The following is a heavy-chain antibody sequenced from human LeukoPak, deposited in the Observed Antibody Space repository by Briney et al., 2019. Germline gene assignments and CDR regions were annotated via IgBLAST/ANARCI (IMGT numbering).Heavy chain of an antibody. CDR1: GGSISNTNW. Sequence: PSGTLSLTCGVSGGSISNTNWWSWVRQPPGQGLEWIGEISLSGLTNYNPSLKSRATVSLDKSKNHLSLNLTSVTAADTAVYYCSRENGAFSPFGYWGQGTLVTVPS. J-gene: IGHJ4*02. CDR2: ISLSGLT. D-gene: IGHD2-8*01. CDR3: SRENGAFSPFGY. V-gene: IGHV4-4*02.